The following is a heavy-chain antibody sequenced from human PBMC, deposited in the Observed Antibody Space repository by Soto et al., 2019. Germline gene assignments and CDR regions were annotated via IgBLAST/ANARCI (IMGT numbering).Heavy chain of an antibody. CDR1: GGSMNNQY. V-gene: IGHV4-59*08. CDR3: VGGGWSHAL. Sequence: SETLSLTCTVSGGSMNNQYWSWIRQPPGKGLGWIGYIYYSGSTNYSPSLRSRVTISVDTSKNQFSLKLSSVTAADTAVYYCVGGGWSHALWGQGTLVTVSS. D-gene: IGHD6-19*01. CDR2: IYYSGST. J-gene: IGHJ4*02.